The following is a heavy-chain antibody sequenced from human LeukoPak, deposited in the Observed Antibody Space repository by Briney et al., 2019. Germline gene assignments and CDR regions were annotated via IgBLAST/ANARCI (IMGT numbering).Heavy chain of an antibody. D-gene: IGHD6-13*01. CDR2: IYYSGTT. J-gene: IGHJ3*02. CDR3: ARDPLVSSLLDAFDI. CDR1: GYSISSGYY. V-gene: IGHV4-38-2*02. Sequence: SSETLSLTCTVSGYSISSGYYWGWIRQPPGKGLEWIGSIYYSGTTYYNPSLKSRATISVDMSENQFSLKLSSVTAADTAVYYCARDPLVSSLLDAFDIWGQGTMVTVSS.